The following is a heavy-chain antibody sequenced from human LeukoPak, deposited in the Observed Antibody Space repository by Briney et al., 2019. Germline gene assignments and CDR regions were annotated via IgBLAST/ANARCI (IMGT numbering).Heavy chain of an antibody. CDR1: GCTFSSHA. V-gene: IGHV3-30-3*01. Sequence: GGSLRLSCVASGCTFSSHAMHWVRQAPGKGLEWVAVIAYDASKEYYADSGKGRFTISRDNSKNTLYLQMNSLRTEDTAMYYCVGEVGPRQMNYWGQGPWSPSPQ. J-gene: IGHJ4*02. CDR3: VGEVGPRQMNY. D-gene: IGHD1-26*01. CDR2: IAYDASKE.